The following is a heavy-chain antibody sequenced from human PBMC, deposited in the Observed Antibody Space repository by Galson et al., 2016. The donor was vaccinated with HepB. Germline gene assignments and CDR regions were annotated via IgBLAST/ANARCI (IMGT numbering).Heavy chain of an antibody. CDR2: DSMDGRRK. CDR3: ARVSPVDYYYYMDV. Sequence: SLRLSCAGSGFIFRGYGMHWVRQAPGKGLEWVAADSMDGRRKFYADSVKGRFTISRDNAKNSLYLQMNSLRAEDTAVYYCARVSPVDYYYYMDVWGRGTTVTVS. V-gene: IGHV3-30*03. J-gene: IGHJ6*03. CDR1: GFIFRGYG.